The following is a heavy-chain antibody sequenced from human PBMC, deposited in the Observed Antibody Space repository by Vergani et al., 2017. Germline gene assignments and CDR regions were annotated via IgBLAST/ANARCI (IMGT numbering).Heavy chain of an antibody. D-gene: IGHD3-22*01. V-gene: IGHV3-11*01. J-gene: IGHJ4*02. Sequence: QVQLVESGGGLVKPGGSLRLSCAASGFTFSDYYMSWIRQAPGKGLEWVSYISSSGSTIYYADSVQGRFTISRDNAKNTLYLQMNSLRAEDTAVYYCAGDRDYYDSSGYAVGYWGQGTLVTVSS. CDR2: ISSSGSTI. CDR1: GFTFSDYY. CDR3: AGDRDYYDSSGYAVGY.